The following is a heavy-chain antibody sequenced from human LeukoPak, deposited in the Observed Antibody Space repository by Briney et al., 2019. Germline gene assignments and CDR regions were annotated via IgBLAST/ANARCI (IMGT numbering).Heavy chain of an antibody. J-gene: IGHJ4*02. CDR2: ISGSGGST. CDR3: AKVLDDYGDSGPINPSDY. D-gene: IGHD4-17*01. CDR1: GFTFSSYA. Sequence: GGSLRLSCAASGFTFSSYAMSWVRQAPGKGLEWVSAISGSGGSTYYADSVKGRFTISRDNSKNTLYLQMNSLRAEDTAVYYCAKVLDDYGDSGPINPSDYWGQGTLVTVSS. V-gene: IGHV3-23*01.